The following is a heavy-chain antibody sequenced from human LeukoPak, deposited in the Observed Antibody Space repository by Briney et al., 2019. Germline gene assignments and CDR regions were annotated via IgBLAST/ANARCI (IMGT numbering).Heavy chain of an antibody. CDR3: ARFAAGGSYYYYMDV. CDR2: IGTSSTTK. D-gene: IGHD6-25*01. J-gene: IGHJ6*03. CDR1: GFTFSSYT. V-gene: IGHV3-48*01. Sequence: GGSLRLSCAASGFTFSSYTMNWVRQPPGKGLEWVSNIGTSSTTKYYADSVKGRFTISRDNAKNSLYLQMNSLRADDTAVYYCARFAAGGSYYYYMDVWGKGTTVTVSS.